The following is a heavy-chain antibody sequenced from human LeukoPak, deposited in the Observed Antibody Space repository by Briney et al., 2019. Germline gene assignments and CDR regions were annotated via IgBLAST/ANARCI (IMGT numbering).Heavy chain of an antibody. J-gene: IGHJ4*02. V-gene: IGHV1-69*04. D-gene: IGHD3-10*01. Sequence: ASVKVSCKASGGTFSSYAISWVRQAPGQGLEWMGRIIPILGIANYAQKFQGRVTITADKSTSTAYMELSSLRSEDTAVYYCAGNYGSGSYYPPLDYWGQGTLVTASS. CDR3: AGNYGSGSYYPPLDY. CDR2: IIPILGIA. CDR1: GGTFSSYA.